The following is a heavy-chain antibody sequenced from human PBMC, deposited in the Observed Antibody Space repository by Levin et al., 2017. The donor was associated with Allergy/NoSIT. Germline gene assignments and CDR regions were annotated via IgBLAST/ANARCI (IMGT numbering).Heavy chain of an antibody. Sequence: SETLSLTCAVSGGSISSGGYSWSWIRQPPGKGLEWIGYIYHSGSTYYNPSLKSRVTISVDRSKNQFSLKLSSVTAADTAVYYCARVGEDTAFWSGYYYMDGWGKGTTVTVSS. D-gene: IGHD5-18*01. V-gene: IGHV4-30-2*01. J-gene: IGHJ6*03. CDR1: GGSISSGGYS. CDR2: IYHSGST. CDR3: ARVGEDTAFWSGYYYMDG.